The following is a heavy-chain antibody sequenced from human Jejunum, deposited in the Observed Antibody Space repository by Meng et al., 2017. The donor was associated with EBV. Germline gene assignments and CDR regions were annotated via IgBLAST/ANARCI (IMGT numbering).Heavy chain of an antibody. CDR3: ARDFSSGYFAY. V-gene: IGHV4-61*01. Sequence: QGQLQYRWPVRVKPSETLSISCAVSGGSVSSGSYYWSWIRQRPGKGLEWIGFVSDYVSTRYNSSLKSRITISADTSKKQFSLKLTSVTLADTAIYYCARDFSSGYFAYWGQGTLVTVSS. CDR2: VSDYVST. CDR1: GGSVSSGSYY. D-gene: IGHD3-22*01. J-gene: IGHJ4*02.